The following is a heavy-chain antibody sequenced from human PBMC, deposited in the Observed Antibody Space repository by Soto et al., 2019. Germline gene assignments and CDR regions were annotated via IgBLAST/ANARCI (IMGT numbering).Heavy chain of an antibody. V-gene: IGHV1-58*01. D-gene: IGHD3-10*01. CDR3: AAGFYYYGSGDPSPGAY. CDR2: IVVGSGNT. J-gene: IGHJ4*02. Sequence: SVKVSCKASGFTFTSSAVQWVRQARGRRLEWIGWIVVGSGNTNYAQKFQERVTITRDMSTSTAYMELSSLRSEDTAVYYCAAGFYYYGSGDPSPGAYWGQGTLVTVSS. CDR1: GFTFTSSA.